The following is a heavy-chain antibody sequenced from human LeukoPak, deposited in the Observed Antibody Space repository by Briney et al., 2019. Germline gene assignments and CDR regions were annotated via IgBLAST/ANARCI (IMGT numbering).Heavy chain of an antibody. J-gene: IGHJ4*02. CDR3: ARGPRLRIFGVVIGFDY. D-gene: IGHD3-3*01. Sequence: SSETLSLTCAVYGGPFSGYYWSWIRQPPGKGLEWIGEINHSGSTNYNPSLKSRVTISVDTSKNQFSLKLSSVTAADTAVYYCARGPRLRIFGVVIGFDYWGQGTLVTVSS. V-gene: IGHV4-34*01. CDR2: INHSGST. CDR1: GGPFSGYY.